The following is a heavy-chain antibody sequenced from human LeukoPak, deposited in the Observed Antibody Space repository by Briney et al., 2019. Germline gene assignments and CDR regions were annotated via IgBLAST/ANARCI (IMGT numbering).Heavy chain of an antibody. Sequence: GGSLRLSCAASGFTFSSYAMSWVRQAPGKGLEWDSAISGSGGSTYYADSVKGRFTISRDNSKNTLYLQMNSLRAEDTAVYYCAKVGASMVRGVRFYDYWGQGTLVTVSS. V-gene: IGHV3-23*01. CDR2: ISGSGGST. CDR1: GFTFSSYA. J-gene: IGHJ4*02. D-gene: IGHD3-10*01. CDR3: AKVGASMVRGVRFYDY.